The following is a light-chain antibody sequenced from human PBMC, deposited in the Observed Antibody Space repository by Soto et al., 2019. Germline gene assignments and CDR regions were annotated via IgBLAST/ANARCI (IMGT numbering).Light chain of an antibody. CDR1: QSIGAY. Sequence: DIRMTQSPSTLSASVGDRVSITCRASQSIGAYLAWYHQKPGKAPRVLMYDVSTLESGVPSRFSGSGSGTEFTLTISSLQPDDVGNYYCQEYNSIATFGQGTKLEIK. CDR3: QEYNSIAT. V-gene: IGKV1-5*01. CDR2: DVS. J-gene: IGKJ2*01.